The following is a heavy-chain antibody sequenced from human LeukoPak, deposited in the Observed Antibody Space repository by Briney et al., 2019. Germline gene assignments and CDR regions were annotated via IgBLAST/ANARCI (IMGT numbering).Heavy chain of an antibody. CDR1: GFTFRTYG. V-gene: IGHV3-33*01. CDR3: ARDNIAVDGFDH. Sequence: GGSLRLSCAASGFTFRTYGMHWVRQAPGKGLEWVAIIWYDGSTYFYGDSVKGRFIISRDNSKNTLYLQMNSLRAEDTAVYYCARDNIAVDGFDHWGQGTLVTVSS. D-gene: IGHD6-19*01. CDR2: IWYDGSTY. J-gene: IGHJ4*02.